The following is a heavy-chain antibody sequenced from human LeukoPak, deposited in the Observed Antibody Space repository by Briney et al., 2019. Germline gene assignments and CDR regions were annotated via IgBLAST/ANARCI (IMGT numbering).Heavy chain of an antibody. V-gene: IGHV4-38-2*02. CDR3: ARVANWGYYFDY. CDR1: GGSISSGYY. J-gene: IGHJ4*02. Sequence: PSETLSLTCTVSGGSISSGYYWGWIRQPPGEGLERIGSIYHSGSTYYNPSLKSRVTISVDTPKNQFSLKLSSVTAADTAVYYCARVANWGYYFDYWGQGTLVTVSS. D-gene: IGHD7-27*01. CDR2: IYHSGST.